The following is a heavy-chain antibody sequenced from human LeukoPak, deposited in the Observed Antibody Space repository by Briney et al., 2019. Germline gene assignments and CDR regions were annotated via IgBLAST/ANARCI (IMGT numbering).Heavy chain of an antibody. CDR1: GFTFSSYG. V-gene: IGHV3-30*02. J-gene: IGHJ4*02. D-gene: IGHD3-16*02. CDR2: IRYDGSNK. Sequence: GGSLRLSCAASGFTFSSYGMHWVRQAPGKGLEWVAFIRYDGSNKYYADSVKGRFTISRDNSKNTLYLQMNSLRAEDTTVYYCAKDSNDYVWGSYRYTGYFDYWGQGTQVTVSS. CDR3: AKDSNDYVWGSYRYTGYFDY.